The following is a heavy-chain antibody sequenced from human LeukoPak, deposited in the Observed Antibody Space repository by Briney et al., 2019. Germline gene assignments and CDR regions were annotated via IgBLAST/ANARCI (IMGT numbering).Heavy chain of an antibody. CDR3: AKNNPLWGY. Sequence: RGSLRLSCAASGFTFTNYWMSWVRQAPGPELKCVANIEPDGSEKSYVNTVKSRFIISRHNAKNSMSLPMNSLRAPETALYFFAKNNPLWGYWGQGTLVTVSS. D-gene: IGHD1/OR15-1a*01. CDR2: IEPDGSEK. CDR1: GFTFTNYW. J-gene: IGHJ4*02. V-gene: IGHV3-7*01.